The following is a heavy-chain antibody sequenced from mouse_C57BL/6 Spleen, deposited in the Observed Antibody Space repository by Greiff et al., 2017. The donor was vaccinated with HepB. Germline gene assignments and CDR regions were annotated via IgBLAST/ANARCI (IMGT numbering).Heavy chain of an antibody. CDR1: GYTFTSYW. D-gene: IGHD1-1*01. J-gene: IGHJ2*01. CDR2: IDPSDSYT. Sequence: QVQLQQPGAELVMPGASVKLSCKASGYTFTSYWMHWVKQRPGQGLEWIGEIDPSDSYTNYNQKLKGKSTLTVDKSSSTAYMQLSSLTSEDSAVYYCARFTTVVEGFDYWGQGTTLTVSS. CDR3: ARFTTVVEGFDY. V-gene: IGHV1-69*01.